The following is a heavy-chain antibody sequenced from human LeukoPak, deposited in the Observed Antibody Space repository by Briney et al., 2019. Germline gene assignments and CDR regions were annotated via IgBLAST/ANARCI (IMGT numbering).Heavy chain of an antibody. CDR1: GFTFSSYS. J-gene: IGHJ4*02. V-gene: IGHV3-48*01. CDR2: ISSSSSTI. CDR3: ARLDYYDSSARDY. Sequence: PGGSLRLSCAASGFTFSSYSMNWVRQAPGKGLEWVSYISSSSSTIYYADSAKGRFTISRDNAKNSLYLQMNSLRAEDTAVYYCARLDYYDSSARDYWGQGTLVTVSS. D-gene: IGHD3-22*01.